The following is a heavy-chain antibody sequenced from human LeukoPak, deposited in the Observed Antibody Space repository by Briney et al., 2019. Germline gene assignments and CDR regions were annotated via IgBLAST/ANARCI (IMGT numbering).Heavy chain of an antibody. CDR3: ARSGCSSTSCYKKGGYYYYYMDV. CDR1: GFTFSSYS. Sequence: PGGSLRLSCAASGFTFSSYSMNWVRQAPGKGLEWVANIKQDGSEKYYVDSVKGRFTISRDNAKNSLYLQMNSLRAEDTAVYYCARSGCSSTSCYKKGGYYYYYMDVWGKGTTVTVSS. CDR2: IKQDGSEK. J-gene: IGHJ6*03. V-gene: IGHV3-7*01. D-gene: IGHD2-2*02.